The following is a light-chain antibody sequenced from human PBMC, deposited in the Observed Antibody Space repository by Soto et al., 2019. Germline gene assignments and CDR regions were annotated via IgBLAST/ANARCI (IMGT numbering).Light chain of an antibody. CDR3: QQNYSPPRT. Sequence: DIQMTQSPSSLSASEGDRVTITCRASQSISRYVNWYQQKPGKAPKLLIYAASSLQSEVPSRFSGSGSGTDFTLTISSLQPEDFAAYYCQQNYSPPRTFGQGTKLEIK. V-gene: IGKV1-39*01. CDR2: AAS. J-gene: IGKJ2*01. CDR1: QSISRY.